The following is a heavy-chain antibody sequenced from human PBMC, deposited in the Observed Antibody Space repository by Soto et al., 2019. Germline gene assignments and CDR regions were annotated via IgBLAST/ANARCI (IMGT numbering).Heavy chain of an antibody. Sequence: ASVRVSCKASGYTFTSYGISWVRQAPGQGLEWMGWISAYNGNTNYAQKLQGRVTMTTDTSTSTAYMELRSLRSDDTVVYYCARAVGLLRGYSYGYWFDPWGQGTLVTVSS. J-gene: IGHJ5*02. CDR1: GYTFTSYG. D-gene: IGHD5-18*01. CDR2: ISAYNGNT. CDR3: ARAVGLLRGYSYGYWFDP. V-gene: IGHV1-18*01.